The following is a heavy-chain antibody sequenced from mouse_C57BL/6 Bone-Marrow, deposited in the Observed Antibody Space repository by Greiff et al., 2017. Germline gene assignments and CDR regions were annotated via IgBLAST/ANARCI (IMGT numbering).Heavy chain of an antibody. J-gene: IGHJ2*01. CDR3: SRGGYDYDYYYFDY. CDR1: GYTFTGYW. CDR2: SDPSDSYT. V-gene: IGHV1-69*01. Sequence: QVQLQQPGAELVMPGASVKLSCKASGYTFTGYWMHWVKQRPGQGLEWIGESDPSDSYTNYNQKFKGKSTLTVDKSSSTAYMQLSSLTSEDSAVYYCSRGGYDYDYYYFDYWGQGTTLTVSS. D-gene: IGHD2-4*01.